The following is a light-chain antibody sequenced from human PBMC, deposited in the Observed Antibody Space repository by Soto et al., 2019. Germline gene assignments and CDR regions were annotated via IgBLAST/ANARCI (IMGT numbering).Light chain of an antibody. Sequence: EILMTQSPATLSVSPGDRATLSCRASQSVSSNLAWYQQKPGQAPRLLIYGASTRATGVPARFSGSGSGTEFTLTISNLQSEDFAAYHCQQYDKWPRTFGQGTKVDIK. V-gene: IGKV3-15*01. CDR2: GAS. J-gene: IGKJ1*01. CDR1: QSVSSN. CDR3: QQYDKWPRT.